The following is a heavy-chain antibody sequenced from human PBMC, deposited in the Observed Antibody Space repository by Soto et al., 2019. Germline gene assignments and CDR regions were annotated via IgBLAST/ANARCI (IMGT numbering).Heavy chain of an antibody. CDR3: SSTFSGSYYLKYWFDP. CDR1: GGSVSSGSYY. CDR2: INYSGST. D-gene: IGHD3-10*01. Sequence: PSETLSLTCTVSGGSVSSGSYYWSWIRQPPGKGLEWIGYINYSGSTNYNPSLKSRVTISVDTSKNQFSLKLSSVTAADTAVYYCSSTFSGSYYLKYWFDPWGQGTLVTVSS. V-gene: IGHV4-61*01. J-gene: IGHJ5*02.